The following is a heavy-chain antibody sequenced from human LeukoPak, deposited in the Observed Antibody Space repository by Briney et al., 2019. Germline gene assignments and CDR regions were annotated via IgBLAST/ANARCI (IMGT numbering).Heavy chain of an antibody. CDR1: GFTFSSYA. CDR2: ISGSGGST. J-gene: IGHJ4*02. V-gene: IGHV3-23*01. Sequence: GGSLRLSCAASGFTFSSYAMSWVRQAPGKGLEWVSAISGSGGSTYYADSVKGRFTISRDNSKNTLYLQMNSLGAEDTAVYYCAKDQDIVVVPAAKKGGVYFDYWGQGTLVTVSS. CDR3: AKDQDIVVVPAAKKGGVYFDY. D-gene: IGHD2-2*01.